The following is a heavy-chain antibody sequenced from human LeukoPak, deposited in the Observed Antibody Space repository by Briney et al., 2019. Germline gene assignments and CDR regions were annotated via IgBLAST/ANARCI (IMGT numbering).Heavy chain of an antibody. CDR3: AGERGPYYHYFDY. CDR1: TGSIMFSSYY. J-gene: IGHJ4*02. D-gene: IGHD1-26*01. V-gene: IGHV4-39*02. Sequence: PSETLSLTCTVSTGSIMFSSYYWSWIHQPPGKGLEGIGSIYYTGSTYYDPSLKSRFTISVDTSKNQSSLNLSSVTASDTAVYYCAGERGPYYHYFDYWGQGTLATVSS. CDR2: IYYTGST.